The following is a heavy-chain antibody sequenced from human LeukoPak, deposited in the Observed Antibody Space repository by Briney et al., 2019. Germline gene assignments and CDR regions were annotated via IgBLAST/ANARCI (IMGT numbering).Heavy chain of an antibody. Sequence: SVKVSCKASGGTFNTYTLNWVRQAPGQGVEGMGRVIPIYGTANYAQKFRGRITITPDESTSTAYMELSSLRSDDTAVYYCARGVVAVPEGSEYFQHWGQGTLLTVSS. CDR2: VIPIYGTA. V-gene: IGHV1-69*13. CDR1: GGTFNTYT. CDR3: ARGVVAVPEGSEYFQH. D-gene: IGHD2-15*01. J-gene: IGHJ1*01.